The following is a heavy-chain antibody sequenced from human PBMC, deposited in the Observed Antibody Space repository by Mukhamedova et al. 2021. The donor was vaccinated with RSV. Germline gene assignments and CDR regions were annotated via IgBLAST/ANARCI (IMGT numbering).Heavy chain of an antibody. V-gene: IGHV3-49*02. Sequence: QAPGKGLEWVCFIRSKVHGGTTAYAASVKGRFSISREESRNIAYLQMYSLKIEDTAVYSCTRGIFGVEVDAFDIWGPGTMVTVS. CDR2: IRSKVHGGTT. J-gene: IGHJ3*02. CDR3: TRGIFGVEVDAFDI. D-gene: IGHD3-3*01.